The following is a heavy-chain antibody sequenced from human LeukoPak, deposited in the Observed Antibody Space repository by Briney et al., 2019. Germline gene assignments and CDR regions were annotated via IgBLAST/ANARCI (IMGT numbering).Heavy chain of an antibody. D-gene: IGHD3-10*01. CDR2: INHSGST. V-gene: IGHV4-34*01. CDR3: ARRSYYGAGTYKWFDP. J-gene: IGHJ5*02. Sequence: PSETLSLTCAVYGGTFSGYYWSWIRQPPGKGLEWIGEINHSGSTNDNPSLKSRVTISVDTSKNQFSLRLSSVTAADTAVYYCARRSYYGAGTYKWFDPWGQGTLVTVSS. CDR1: GGTFSGYY.